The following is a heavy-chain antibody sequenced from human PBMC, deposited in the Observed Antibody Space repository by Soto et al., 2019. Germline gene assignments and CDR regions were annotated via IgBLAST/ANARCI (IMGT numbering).Heavy chain of an antibody. CDR3: ARDSRAYQLLTYYFDY. V-gene: IGHV3-30-3*01. D-gene: IGHD2-2*01. CDR1: GFTFSSYA. CDR2: ISYDGSNK. Sequence: GGSLRLSCAASGFTFSSYAMHWVRQAPGKGLEWVAVISYDGSNKYYAESVKGRFTISRDNSKNTLYLQMNSLRAEDTAVYYCARDSRAYQLLTYYFDYWGQGTLVTVSS. J-gene: IGHJ4*02.